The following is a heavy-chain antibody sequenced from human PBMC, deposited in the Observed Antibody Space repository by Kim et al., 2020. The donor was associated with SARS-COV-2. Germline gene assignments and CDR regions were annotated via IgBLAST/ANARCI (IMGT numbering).Heavy chain of an antibody. CDR2: ISYDGGSK. CDR3: ANLRGPEVLASEMGSGY. Sequence: GGSLRLSCAGSGFTFSSYGMQWVRQAPGKGLEWVAVISYDGGSKYYADSVKGRFTISRDNSKKTLYLEMNSLGVEDTAVYYCANLRGPEVLASEMGSGYWGQRTMVIVSS. CDR1: GFTFSSYG. V-gene: IGHV3-30*18. J-gene: IGHJ4*02. D-gene: IGHD3-10*01.